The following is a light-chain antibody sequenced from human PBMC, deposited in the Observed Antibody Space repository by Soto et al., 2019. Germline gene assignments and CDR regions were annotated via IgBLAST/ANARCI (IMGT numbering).Light chain of an antibody. J-gene: IGLJ3*02. Sequence: QSALTQPPSASGSPGQSVTISCTGTSCDIGAYNYVSWFQQHPGEAPKLIISEVNKRPSGVPDRFSGSKSGNTASLTVSGLQAEDEADYYCTSYGGRDNLMFGGGTKLTVL. CDR3: TSYGGRDNLM. CDR1: SCDIGAYNY. V-gene: IGLV2-8*01. CDR2: EVN.